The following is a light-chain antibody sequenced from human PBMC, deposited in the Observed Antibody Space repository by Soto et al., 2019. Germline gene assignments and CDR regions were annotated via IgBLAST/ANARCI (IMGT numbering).Light chain of an antibody. CDR3: QHYGAAPIT. Sequence: EIVLTQSPGTLSLSPGERATLSCRASQSVSNNYLAWYQQKPGQPPKLLIFGASSRATGIADKFSGSGSGTDFTLTISRLEPEDFALYYCQHYGAAPITFGQGTRLETK. CDR2: GAS. CDR1: QSVSNNY. V-gene: IGKV3-20*01. J-gene: IGKJ5*01.